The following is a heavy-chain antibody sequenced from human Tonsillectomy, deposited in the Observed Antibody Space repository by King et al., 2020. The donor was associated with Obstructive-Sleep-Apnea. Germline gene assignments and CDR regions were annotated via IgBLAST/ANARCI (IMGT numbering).Heavy chain of an antibody. CDR1: GFTFSSYW. D-gene: IGHD3-22*01. J-gene: IGHJ5*02. CDR2: IKQDGSDK. CDR3: ARGDYFDSSGYYSP. Sequence: VPLVQSGGGLVQRGGSLRLSCAASGFTFSSYWMSWVRQAPGKGLEWVANIKQDGSDKYYVDSVKGRFTISRDNAKNSLYLQMNSLRAEDTAVYYCARGDYFDSSGYYSPWGQGTLVTVSS. V-gene: IGHV3-7*03.